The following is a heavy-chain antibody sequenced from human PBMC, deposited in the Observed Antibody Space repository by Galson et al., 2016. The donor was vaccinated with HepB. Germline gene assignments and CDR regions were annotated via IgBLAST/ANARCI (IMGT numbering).Heavy chain of an antibody. J-gene: IGHJ4*02. D-gene: IGHD3-9*01. Sequence: SLRLSCAASGFTFDDYGLSWVRQAPGKGLEWVSGINWNGGSTGYADSVKGRFTISRDNSKNTLFLQMNSLRAEDTAVYYCAKDQGGLRYYDWLTYTPLDYWGQGTLVTVSS. V-gene: IGHV3-20*04. CDR1: GFTFDDYG. CDR3: AKDQGGLRYYDWLTYTPLDY. CDR2: INWNGGST.